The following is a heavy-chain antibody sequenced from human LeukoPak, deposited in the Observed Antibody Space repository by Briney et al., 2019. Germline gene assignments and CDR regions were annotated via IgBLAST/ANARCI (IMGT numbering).Heavy chain of an antibody. CDR3: ARDPTPDYDSSGYYYYYYGMDV. V-gene: IGHV3-48*02. D-gene: IGHD3-22*01. J-gene: IGHJ6*02. Sequence: GGSLSLTCAASGFTFSSYSMNWVRQAPGKGLEWVSYISSSSSTIYYADSVKGRFTISRDNAKNSLYLQMNSLRDEDTAVYYCARDPTPDYDSSGYYYYYYGMDVWGQGTRSPSP. CDR1: GFTFSSYS. CDR2: ISSSSSTI.